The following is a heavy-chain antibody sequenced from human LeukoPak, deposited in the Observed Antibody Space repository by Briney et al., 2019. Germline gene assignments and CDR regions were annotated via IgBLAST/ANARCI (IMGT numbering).Heavy chain of an antibody. CDR2: ISYDGSNK. Sequence: PGGSLRLSCAASGFTFSSYAMHWVRQAPGKRLEWVAVISYDGSNKYYADSVKGRFTISRDNSKNTLYLQMNSLRAEDTAVYYCARDRQRWLPSEYFQHWGQGTLVTVSS. J-gene: IGHJ1*01. V-gene: IGHV3-30-3*01. CDR3: ARDRQRWLPSEYFQH. CDR1: GFTFSSYA. D-gene: IGHD5-24*01.